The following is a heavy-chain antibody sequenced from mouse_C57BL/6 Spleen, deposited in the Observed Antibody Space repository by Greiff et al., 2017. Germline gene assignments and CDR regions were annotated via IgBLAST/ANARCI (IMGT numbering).Heavy chain of an antibody. J-gene: IGHJ3*01. CDR3: ARLDDGYYWAWFAY. Sequence: QVQLQQSGPELVKPGASVKLSCKASGYTFTSYDINWVKQRPGQGLEWIGWLYPRDGSTKYNEKFKGKATLTVDTSSSTAYMELHSLTSEDSAVYFCARLDDGYYWAWFAYWGQGTLVTVSA. V-gene: IGHV1-85*01. D-gene: IGHD2-3*01. CDR2: LYPRDGST. CDR1: GYTFTSYD.